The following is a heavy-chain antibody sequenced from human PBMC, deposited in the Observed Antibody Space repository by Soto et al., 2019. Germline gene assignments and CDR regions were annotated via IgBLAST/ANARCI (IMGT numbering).Heavy chain of an antibody. CDR3: ARDKDRPQLGGNYYYIMDV. D-gene: IGHD3-3*02. CDR1: VGTFSSYA. V-gene: IGHV1-69*12. Sequence: QVQLVQSGSEVKKPGSSVKVSCKASVGTFSSYAISWVRQVPGQGLEWMGGIMPIVGTPDYAQKFQGRVTIAADESTSIAYMERSSLRSEDTGVYYCARDKDRPQLGGNYYYIMDVWGQGTTVTVSS. J-gene: IGHJ6*02. CDR2: IMPIVGTP.